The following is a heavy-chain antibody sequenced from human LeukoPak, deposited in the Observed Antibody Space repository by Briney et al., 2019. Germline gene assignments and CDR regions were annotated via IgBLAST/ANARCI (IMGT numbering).Heavy chain of an antibody. CDR2: IHHSGTT. J-gene: IGHJ4*02. Sequence: SETLSLTCTVSGFSISSTYYWGWIRQPPGQGLEWIGNIHHSGTTYYNPSLRSRLTISVDTSKNQFSLKLSSVSATDTAIYYCARMYPLYYFNYWGQGTLVTVSS. CDR1: GFSISSTYY. V-gene: IGHV4-38-2*02. D-gene: IGHD2-2*01. CDR3: ARMYPLYYFNY.